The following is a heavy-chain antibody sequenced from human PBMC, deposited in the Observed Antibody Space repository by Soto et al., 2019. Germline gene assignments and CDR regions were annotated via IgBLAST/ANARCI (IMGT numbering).Heavy chain of an antibody. CDR1: GGSISSYY. Sequence: SETLSLTCTVSGGSISSYYWSWIRQPPGKGLEWIGYIYYSGSTNYNPSLKGRVTISVDTSKNQFSLKLSSVTAADTAVYYCARGPGKVGATATFDYWGQGTLVTVSS. CDR2: IYYSGST. V-gene: IGHV4-59*01. J-gene: IGHJ4*02. CDR3: ARGPGKVGATATFDY. D-gene: IGHD1-26*01.